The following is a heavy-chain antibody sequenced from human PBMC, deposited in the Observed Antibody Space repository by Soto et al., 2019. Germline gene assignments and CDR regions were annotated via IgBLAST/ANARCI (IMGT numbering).Heavy chain of an antibody. V-gene: IGHV5-10-1*01. Sequence: GESLRIACKSSGDSFTRYWISWVRQMPGKGLEWMGRIDPSDSYTNYSPSFQGHVTISADKSISTAYLQWSSLKASDTAMYYCARQAVPYYYYGMDVWGQGTTVPVSS. J-gene: IGHJ6*02. D-gene: IGHD1-1*01. CDR1: GDSFTRYW. CDR3: ARQAVPYYYYGMDV. CDR2: IDPSDSYT.